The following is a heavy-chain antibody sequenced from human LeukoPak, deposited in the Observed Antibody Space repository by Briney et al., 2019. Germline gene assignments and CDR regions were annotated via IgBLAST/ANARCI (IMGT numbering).Heavy chain of an antibody. V-gene: IGHV3-23*01. CDR1: GFTFSSYA. Sequence: PGGSLRLSCAASGFTFSSYAMSWVRQAPGKGLEWVSAISGSGGSTYYAGSVKGRFTISRDNSKNTLYLQMNSLRAEDTAVYYCAKEPRKYSSSWSASGIYYFDYWGQGTLVTVSS. CDR3: AKEPRKYSSSWSASGIYYFDY. J-gene: IGHJ4*02. D-gene: IGHD6-13*01. CDR2: ISGSGGST.